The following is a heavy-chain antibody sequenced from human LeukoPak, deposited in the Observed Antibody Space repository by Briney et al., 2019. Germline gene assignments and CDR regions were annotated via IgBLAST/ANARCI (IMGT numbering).Heavy chain of an antibody. CDR1: GFTFSSYE. CDR2: ISQSGNAI. V-gene: IGHV3-48*03. CDR3: TKYRDLPSPINSSALDP. J-gene: IGHJ5*02. Sequence: GGSLRLSCAASGFTFSSYEMMWVRQSPGKGLDWVSSISQSGNAIFMADSLRGRLTVSRDNSKNSLYLQLNSVRPDDTAVYFCTKYRDLPSPINSSALDPWGQGTLV. D-gene: IGHD1-14*01.